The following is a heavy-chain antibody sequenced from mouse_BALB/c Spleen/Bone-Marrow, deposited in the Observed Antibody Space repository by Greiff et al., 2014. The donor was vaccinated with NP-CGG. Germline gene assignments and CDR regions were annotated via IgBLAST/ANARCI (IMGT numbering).Heavy chain of an antibody. V-gene: IGHV1-9*01. J-gene: IGHJ4*01. CDR2: ILPGRGST. CDR3: ARVYAMDY. Sequence: QVQLQQSGAELMKPGASVKISCTATGYTFSSYRIEWVKQRPGHGLEWIGEILPGRGSTNYNEKFKGKATFTADTSSNTAYMQHSSLTSEDSAVYYCARVYAMDYWGQGTPVTVSS. CDR1: GYTFSSYR.